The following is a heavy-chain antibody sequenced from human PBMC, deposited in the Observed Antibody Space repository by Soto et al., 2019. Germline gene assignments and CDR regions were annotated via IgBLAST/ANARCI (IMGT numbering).Heavy chain of an antibody. V-gene: IGHV3-23*01. CDR2: ISGSGGST. J-gene: IGHJ4*02. CDR1: GFTFSSYA. Sequence: PGGSLRLSCAASGFTFSSYAMSWVRQAPGKGLEWVSAISGSGGSTYYADSVKGRFTISRDNSKNTLYLQMNSLRAEDTAVYYCARIPDYGDSYTYYFDYWGQGTLVTVSS. CDR3: ARIPDYGDSYTYYFDY. D-gene: IGHD4-17*01.